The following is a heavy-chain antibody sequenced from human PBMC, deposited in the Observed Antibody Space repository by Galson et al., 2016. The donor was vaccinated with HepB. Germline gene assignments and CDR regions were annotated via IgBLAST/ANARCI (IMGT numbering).Heavy chain of an antibody. V-gene: IGHV4-34*01. CDR2: INESGGS. CDR3: ARAKRPPRSSSFGYSWFAP. CDR1: GGSSRNYY. J-gene: IGHJ5*02. Sequence: ETLSLTCAVYGGSSRNYYWTWIRQSPEKGLEWIGDINESGGSNYNPSFDSPVTISLDTAKNQFSLNMYCVTAADTGVYYCARAKRPPRSSSFGYSWFAPWGQGTPVIVSS. D-gene: IGHD3-3*01.